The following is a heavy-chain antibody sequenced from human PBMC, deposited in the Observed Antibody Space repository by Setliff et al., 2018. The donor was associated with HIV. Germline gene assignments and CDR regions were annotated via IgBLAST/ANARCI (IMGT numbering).Heavy chain of an antibody. CDR3: ARVGPFEFDSSGCAEF. Sequence: ASVKVSCKASGYTFISYGISWMRQAPGQGPEWMGGIIPILGIANYAQKFQGRVTVTTDTSTSTAYMELRSLRSDDTAVYFCARVGPFEFDSSGCAEFWGQGTPVTVSS. CDR2: IIPILGIA. V-gene: IGHV1-18*04. CDR1: GYTFISYG. J-gene: IGHJ4*02. D-gene: IGHD3-22*01.